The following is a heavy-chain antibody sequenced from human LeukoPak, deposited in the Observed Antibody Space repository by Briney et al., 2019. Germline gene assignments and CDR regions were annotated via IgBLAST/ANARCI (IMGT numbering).Heavy chain of an antibody. J-gene: IGHJ4*02. V-gene: IGHV4-59*12. D-gene: IGHD3-9*01. Sequence: TASETLSLTCTVSGGSISSYYWSWIRQPPGKGLEWIGNIYYSGSTNYNPSLKSRVTISVDTSKNQFSLKLSSVTAADTAVYYCARERTYYDILTGYQMGGYFDYWGQGTLVTVSS. CDR2: IYYSGST. CDR3: ARERTYYDILTGYQMGGYFDY. CDR1: GGSISSYY.